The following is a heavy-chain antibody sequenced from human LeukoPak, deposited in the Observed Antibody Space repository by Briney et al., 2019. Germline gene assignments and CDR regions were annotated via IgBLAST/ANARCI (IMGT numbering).Heavy chain of an antibody. V-gene: IGHV1-69*05. J-gene: IGHJ4*02. Sequence: SVKVSCKASGGTFSSYAISWVRQAPGQGLEWMGGIIPIFGTANYAQKFQGRVTMTTDTSTSTAYMELRSLRSDDTAIYYCARDNALVVTLDYWGQGTLVTVSS. D-gene: IGHD2-21*02. CDR1: GGTFSSYA. CDR3: ARDNALVVTLDY. CDR2: IIPIFGTA.